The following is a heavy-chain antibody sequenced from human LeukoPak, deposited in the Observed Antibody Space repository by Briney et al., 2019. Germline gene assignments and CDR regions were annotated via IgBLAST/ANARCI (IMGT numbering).Heavy chain of an antibody. V-gene: IGHV4-39*01. CDR2: IYYSGTT. CDR3: ARQPKSCAPGIFITGKACWFDS. D-gene: IGHD3-10*01. Sequence: PSETLSLTCTVSGGSISSGSYYWAWIRQPPGKGPEWIGSIYYSGTTYPNSSLKSRVTISVDTSKNQFSLKLSSVTAADTAVYYCARQPKSCAPGIFITGKACWFDSWGQGTLVTVSP. CDR1: GGSISSGSYY. J-gene: IGHJ5*01.